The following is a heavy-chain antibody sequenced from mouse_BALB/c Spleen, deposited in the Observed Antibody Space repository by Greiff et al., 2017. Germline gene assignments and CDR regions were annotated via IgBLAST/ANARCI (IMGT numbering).Heavy chain of an antibody. CDR3: ARSKPPYFDV. V-gene: IGHV1-54*03. CDR1: GYAFTNYL. CDR2: INPGSGGT. Sequence: QVQLQQSGAELVRPGPSVKVSCKASGYAFTNYLIEWVKQRPGQGLEWIGVINPGSGGTNYNEKFKGKATLTADKSSSTAFMQLSSLTSDDSAVYFCARSKPPYFDVWGEGTTVTVSS. J-gene: IGHJ1*01.